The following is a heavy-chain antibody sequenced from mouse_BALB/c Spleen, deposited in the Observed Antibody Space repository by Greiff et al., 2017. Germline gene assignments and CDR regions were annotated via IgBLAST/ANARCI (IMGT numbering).Heavy chain of an antibody. CDR1: GFAFSSYD. CDR3: ARQEYDDFDY. J-gene: IGHJ2*01. Sequence: EVQVVESGGGLVTPGGSLKLSCAASGFAFSSYDMSWVRQTPEKRLEWVAYISSGGGSTYYPDTVTGRFTISRDNAKNTLYLQMSSLKSEDTAMYYCARQEYDDFDYWGQGTTLTVSA. CDR2: ISSGGGST. V-gene: IGHV5-12-1*01. D-gene: IGHD2-14*01.